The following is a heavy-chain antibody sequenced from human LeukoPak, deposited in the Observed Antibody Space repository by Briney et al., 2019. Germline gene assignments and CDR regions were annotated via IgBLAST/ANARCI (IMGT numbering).Heavy chain of an antibody. J-gene: IGHJ4*02. CDR3: ARAPPVSAAGRQGLDY. CDR2: IWYDGSNK. D-gene: IGHD6-13*01. Sequence: GRSLRLSCAASGFTFSSYAMHWVRQAPGKGLEWVVVIWYDGSNKYYADSVKGRFTISSDSSKNTLYLQMNSLRAEDTAVYYCARAPPVSAAGRQGLDYWGQGTLVTVSS. CDR1: GFTFSSYA. V-gene: IGHV3-33*08.